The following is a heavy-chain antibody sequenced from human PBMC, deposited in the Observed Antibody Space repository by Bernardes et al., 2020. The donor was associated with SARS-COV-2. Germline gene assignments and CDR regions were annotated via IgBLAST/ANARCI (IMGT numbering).Heavy chain of an antibody. D-gene: IGHD6-6*01. CDR2: IKSKTDGGTT. CDR1: GFTFNNAW. J-gene: IGHJ6*02. CDR3: TNVRGRYSSSSGGYYYYGMDV. Sequence: GGSLRLSCAASGFTFNNAWMSWVRQAPGKGLEWVGRIKSKTDGGTTDYAAPVEGRFTISRDDSKNTLYLQMNSLKTEDTAVYYCTNVRGRYSSSSGGYYYYGMDVWGQGTTVTVSS. V-gene: IGHV3-15*01.